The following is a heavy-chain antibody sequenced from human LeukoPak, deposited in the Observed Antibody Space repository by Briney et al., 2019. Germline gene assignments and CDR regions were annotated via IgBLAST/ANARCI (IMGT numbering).Heavy chain of an antibody. CDR1: GFTFSSHG. V-gene: IGHV3-30*18. CDR3: AKDQYSYGPTTYYYGMDV. J-gene: IGHJ6*02. CDR2: ISYDGSNT. D-gene: IGHD5-18*01. Sequence: GGSLRLSCAASGFTFSSHGMHWVRQAPGKGLGWVALISYDGSNTYYADSVKGRFTISRDNSKNTLYLQMNSLRAEDTAVYCCAKDQYSYGPTTYYYGMDVWGLGTTVTVSS.